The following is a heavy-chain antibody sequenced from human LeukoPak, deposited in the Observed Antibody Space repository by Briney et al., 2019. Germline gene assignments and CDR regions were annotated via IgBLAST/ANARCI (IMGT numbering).Heavy chain of an antibody. CDR1: GFTVSSNY. Sequence: GGSLRLSCAASGFTVSSNYMSWVRQAPGKGLEWVSVIYSGGSTYYADSVKGRFTISRDNSKNTLYLQMNSLRAEDTAVYYCAKDFGDTYDYVWGLNWFDPWGQGTLVTVSS. CDR3: AKDFGDTYDYVWGLNWFDP. J-gene: IGHJ5*02. D-gene: IGHD3-16*01. V-gene: IGHV3-53*01. CDR2: IYSGGST.